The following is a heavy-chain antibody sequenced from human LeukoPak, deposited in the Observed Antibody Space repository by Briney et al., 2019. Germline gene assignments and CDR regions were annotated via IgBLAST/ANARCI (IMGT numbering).Heavy chain of an antibody. D-gene: IGHD3-10*01. Sequence: GGSLRLSCAASGFTFTTFSMNWVRQAQGKGLEWVSSISSSSSYMYYADSVKGRFTISRDNAKNSLYLQMNSLRAEDTAVYYCARGTYFYGSGTLEMDVWGQGTTVTVSS. J-gene: IGHJ6*02. CDR3: ARGTYFYGSGTLEMDV. CDR2: ISSSSSYM. V-gene: IGHV3-21*01. CDR1: GFTFTTFS.